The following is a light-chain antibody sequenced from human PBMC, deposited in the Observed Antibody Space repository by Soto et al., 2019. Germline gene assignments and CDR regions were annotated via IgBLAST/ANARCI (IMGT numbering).Light chain of an antibody. V-gene: IGLV3-21*02. J-gene: IGLJ1*01. CDR1: NIGSKS. CDR2: DDS. CDR3: QVWDSSSDPLDV. Sequence: SSELTQPPSVSVAPGQTARITCGGTNIGSKSVHWYQQKPGQAPVLVVYDDSDRPSGIPERFSGSNSGNTATLTISRVEAGDEADYYCQVWDSSSDPLDVFGTGTKVTVL.